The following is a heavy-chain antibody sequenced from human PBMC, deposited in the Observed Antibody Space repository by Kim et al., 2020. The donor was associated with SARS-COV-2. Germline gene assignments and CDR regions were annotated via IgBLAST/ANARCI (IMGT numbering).Heavy chain of an antibody. CDR2: IGTAGDP. Sequence: GGSLRLSCAASGFTFSSYDMHWVRQATGKGLEWVSAIGTAGDPYYPGSVKGRFTISRENAKNSLYLQMNSLRAGDTAVYYCARWNSGGSSGYYGMDVWGQGTTVTLSS. CDR1: GFTFSSYD. D-gene: IGHD2-15*01. J-gene: IGHJ6*02. V-gene: IGHV3-13*05. CDR3: ARWNSGGSSGYYGMDV.